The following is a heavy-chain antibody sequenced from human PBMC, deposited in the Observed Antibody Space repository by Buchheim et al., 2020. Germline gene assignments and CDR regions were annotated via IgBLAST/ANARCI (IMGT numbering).Heavy chain of an antibody. CDR2: ISSSGSTI. J-gene: IGHJ4*02. V-gene: IGHV3-48*03. Sequence: EVQLVESGGGLVQPGGSLRLSCAASGFTFSSYEMNWVRQAPGKGLEWVSYISSSGSTIYHADSVKGRFTISRDNAKNSLYLQMNSLRAEDTAVYYCARSLTYYDFWSGYYSQANYDYWGQGTL. D-gene: IGHD3-3*01. CDR3: ARSLTYYDFWSGYYSQANYDY. CDR1: GFTFSSYE.